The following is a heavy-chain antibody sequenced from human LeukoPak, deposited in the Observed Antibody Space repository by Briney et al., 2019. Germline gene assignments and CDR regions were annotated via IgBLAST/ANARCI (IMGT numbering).Heavy chain of an antibody. CDR1: GCTFSTYA. D-gene: IGHD4-17*01. Sequence: PGGSLRLSCSASGCTFSTYAMHWVRQAPGKGLEYVSAISSSGGSTYYADSVKGRFTISRDNSKNTLYLQMSSLRAEDTAVYYCVKDLGYGDGLWASPFDYWGQGTLVTVSS. CDR2: ISSSGGST. J-gene: IGHJ4*02. V-gene: IGHV3-64D*06. CDR3: VKDLGYGDGLWASPFDY.